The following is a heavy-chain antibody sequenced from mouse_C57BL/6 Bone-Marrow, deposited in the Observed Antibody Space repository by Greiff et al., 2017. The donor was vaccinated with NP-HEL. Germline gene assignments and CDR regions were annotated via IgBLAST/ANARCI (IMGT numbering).Heavy chain of an antibody. Sequence: VQRVESGAELARPGASVKLSCKASGYTFTSYGISWVKQRTGQGLEWIGEIYPRSGNTYYNEKFKGKATLTADKSSSTAYMELRSLTSEDSAVYFCAGGSGYFDYWGQGTTLTVSS. CDR2: IYPRSGNT. CDR1: GYTFTSYG. J-gene: IGHJ2*01. V-gene: IGHV1-81*01. CDR3: AGGSGYFDY. D-gene: IGHD3-2*02.